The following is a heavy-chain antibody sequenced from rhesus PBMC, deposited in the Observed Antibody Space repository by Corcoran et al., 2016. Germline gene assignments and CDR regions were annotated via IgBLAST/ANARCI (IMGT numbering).Heavy chain of an antibody. CDR3: ASRVAAVFDY. Sequence: QVQLQESGPGLVKPSETLSLTCAVSGYSLRSGYGWRWIRQPPGKGREGIGYIGGRRASTNYNPSPKSRVPISKDTSKNQFSLKLSSVTAADTAVYYWASRVAAVFDYWGQGVLVTVSS. CDR1: GYSLRSGYG. V-gene: IGHV4-127*01. CDR2: IGGRRAST. J-gene: IGHJ4*01. D-gene: IGHD4-29*01.